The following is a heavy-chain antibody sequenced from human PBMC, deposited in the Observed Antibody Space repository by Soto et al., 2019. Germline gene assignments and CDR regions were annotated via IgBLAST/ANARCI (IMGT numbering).Heavy chain of an antibody. Sequence: QVQLVQSGAEVKKPGSSVKVSCKASGGTFSSYAISWVRQAPGQGLEWMGGIIPIFGTANYAQKFQGRATLTADKSTSTAYMELSSLRSEDTAVYYCAREDRRIRGMDVWGQGTTVTVSS. CDR1: GGTFSSYA. J-gene: IGHJ6*02. V-gene: IGHV1-69*06. CDR2: IIPIFGTA. CDR3: AREDRRIRGMDV. D-gene: IGHD3-3*02.